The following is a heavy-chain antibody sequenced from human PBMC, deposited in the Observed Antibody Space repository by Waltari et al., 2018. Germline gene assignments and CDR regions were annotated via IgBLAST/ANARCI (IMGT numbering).Heavy chain of an antibody. Sequence: QVQLVQSGAEVKKPGSSVKVSCKASGGTFSSYAISWVLQAPGQGLEWMGGIIPIFGTANYAQKFQGRVTITADESTSTAYMELSSLRSEDTAVYYCAREDCSGGSCYFRWFDPWGQGTLVTVSS. J-gene: IGHJ5*02. CDR2: IIPIFGTA. V-gene: IGHV1-69*13. CDR3: AREDCSGGSCYFRWFDP. CDR1: GGTFSSYA. D-gene: IGHD2-15*01.